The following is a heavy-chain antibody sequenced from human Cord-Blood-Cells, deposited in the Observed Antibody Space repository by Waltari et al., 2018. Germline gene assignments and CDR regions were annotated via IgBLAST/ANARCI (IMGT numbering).Heavy chain of an antibody. Sequence: EWVGRIKSKTDGGTTDYAAPMKGRFTISRDDSKNTLYLQMNSLKTEDTAVYYCTTTIVVPAAMLGSHVDYWGQGTLVTVSS. V-gene: IGHV3-15*01. CDR2: IKSKTDGGTT. CDR3: TTTIVVPAAMLGSHVDY. J-gene: IGHJ4*02. D-gene: IGHD2-2*01.